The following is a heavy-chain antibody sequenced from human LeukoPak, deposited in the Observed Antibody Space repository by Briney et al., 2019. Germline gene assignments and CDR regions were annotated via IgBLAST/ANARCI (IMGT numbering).Heavy chain of an antibody. CDR2: ISSSSTYI. J-gene: IGHJ4*02. CDR1: GFPFSTYT. CDR3: ASQIFGVAHVY. D-gene: IGHD3-3*01. Sequence: GSLSLSFAASGFPFSTYTMNWVRQAPGKGLEWVASISSSSTYINYADSPKGRFTISRDNAKNSLYLQMNSLRAEDTAVYYCASQIFGVAHVYWGQGTLVTVSS. V-gene: IGHV3-21*01.